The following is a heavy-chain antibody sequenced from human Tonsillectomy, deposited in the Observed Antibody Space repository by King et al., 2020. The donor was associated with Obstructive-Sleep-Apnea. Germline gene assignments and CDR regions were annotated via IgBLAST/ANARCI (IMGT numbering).Heavy chain of an antibody. D-gene: IGHD3-10*01. CDR1: GGSISSYY. J-gene: IGHJ4*02. CDR3: ALTMVRGVISPFDY. V-gene: IGHV4-59*01. CDR2: IHYSWST. Sequence: VQLQESGPGLVKPSETLSLPCTGSGGSISSYYWSWIRQPPGKGLEWVGSIHYSWSTNYKPSLKSRVTISVVTSKNQFSLKLSSVTAADTAVYYCALTMVRGVISPFDYWGQGTLVTVSS.